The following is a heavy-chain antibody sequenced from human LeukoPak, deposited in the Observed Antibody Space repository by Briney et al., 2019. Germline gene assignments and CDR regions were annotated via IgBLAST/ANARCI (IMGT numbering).Heavy chain of an antibody. CDR1: GDTFSSDTYY. V-gene: IGHV4-38-2*02. Sequence: PSETLSLTCTVSGDTFSSDTYYWGWLRQPPGTGLEWIGSIYHSGSTYYNPSLKSRVTISVDTSKNQFSLKLSSVTAADTAVYYCARVSVGYSSDEDYWGQGTLVTVSS. J-gene: IGHJ4*02. CDR3: ARVSVGYSSDEDY. CDR2: IYHSGST. D-gene: IGHD6-19*01.